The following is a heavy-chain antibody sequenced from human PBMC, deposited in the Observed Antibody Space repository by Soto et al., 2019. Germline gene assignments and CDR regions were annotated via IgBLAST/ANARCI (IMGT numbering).Heavy chain of an antibody. J-gene: IGHJ4*02. CDR1: GYTFTSYG. V-gene: IGHV1-3*01. D-gene: IGHD6-13*01. Sequence: QVQLVQSGAEVKEPGASVKVSCKTSGYTFTSYGMHWVRQAPGQRPEWMGWINAANGNTKYLQKFQGRVTITRDTSASTAYMDVSSLRSEDTAVYYCARAAAGTGGDYWGQGTLVTVSS. CDR3: ARAAAGTGGDY. CDR2: INAANGNT.